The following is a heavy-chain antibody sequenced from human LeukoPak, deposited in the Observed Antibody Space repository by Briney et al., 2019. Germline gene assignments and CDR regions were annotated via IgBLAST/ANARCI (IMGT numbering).Heavy chain of an antibody. CDR3: ARDQWNPDF. V-gene: IGHV3-33*08. CDR1: GFTFSSCA. Sequence: GGSLRLSCAGSGFTFSSCAMSRVRQAPGKGLEWVAVVWDDGSSQNYADSVKGRFTISRDNSKNLVFLQMNSLRAEDTAVYYCARDQWNPDFWGQGTLVSVPS. J-gene: IGHJ4*02. D-gene: IGHD6-19*01. CDR2: VWDDGSSQ.